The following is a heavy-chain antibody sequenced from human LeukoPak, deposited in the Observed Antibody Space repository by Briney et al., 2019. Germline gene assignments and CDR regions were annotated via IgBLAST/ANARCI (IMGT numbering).Heavy chain of an antibody. Sequence: SQTLSLTCTVSGGSIRSGGFFWSWIRQHPGKGLEWIGFIYYSGSTYYNPSLKSRVTISVDRSKNQFSLKLSSVTAADTAVYYCARGGDFWSGYYIKGLDAFDIWGQGTMVTVSS. CDR1: GGSIRSGGFF. V-gene: IGHV4-31*03. D-gene: IGHD3-3*01. CDR2: IYYSGST. J-gene: IGHJ3*02. CDR3: ARGGDFWSGYYIKGLDAFDI.